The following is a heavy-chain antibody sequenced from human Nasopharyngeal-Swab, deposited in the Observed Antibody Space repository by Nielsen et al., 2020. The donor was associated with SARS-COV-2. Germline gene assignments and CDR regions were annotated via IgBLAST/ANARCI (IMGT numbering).Heavy chain of an antibody. V-gene: IGHV4-39*07. Sequence: WIRQPPGKGLEWIGNISYSGNIYYNPSLKSRVTISDDTSKNQFSLKLSSLTAADTAVYYCVRGSGDAFDIWGQGTMVTVSS. CDR3: VRGSGDAFDI. D-gene: IGHD6-19*01. J-gene: IGHJ3*02. CDR2: ISYSGNI.